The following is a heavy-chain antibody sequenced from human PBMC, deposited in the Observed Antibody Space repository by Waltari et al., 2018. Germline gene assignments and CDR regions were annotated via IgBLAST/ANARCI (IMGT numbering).Heavy chain of an antibody. Sequence: QVQLQQWGAGLLKPSETLSLTCAVYGGSFSGYYWSWIRQPPGKGLEWIGEINHSGSTNYNPSLKSRGTISVDTSKNQFSLKLSSVTAADTAVYYCAREPTQDAFDIWGQGTMVTVSS. CDR1: GGSFSGYY. V-gene: IGHV4-34*01. CDR2: INHSGST. CDR3: AREPTQDAFDI. J-gene: IGHJ3*02.